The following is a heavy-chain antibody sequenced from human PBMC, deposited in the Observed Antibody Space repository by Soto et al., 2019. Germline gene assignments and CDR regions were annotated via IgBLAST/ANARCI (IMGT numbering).Heavy chain of an antibody. D-gene: IGHD2-15*01. J-gene: IGHJ4*02. CDR1: GGSISSGNYY. V-gene: IGHV4-30-4*01. Sequence: QVQLQESGPGLVKPSQTLSLTCTVSGGSISSGNYYWSWIRQPPGKGLEWIGFISYSGSTYYSTSPKNRVTTTVDTSKSQFSLKLSFVTAADTAVYYCATMGTPATGLYFFDYWGQGSLVTVSS. CDR3: ATMGTPATGLYFFDY. CDR2: ISYSGST.